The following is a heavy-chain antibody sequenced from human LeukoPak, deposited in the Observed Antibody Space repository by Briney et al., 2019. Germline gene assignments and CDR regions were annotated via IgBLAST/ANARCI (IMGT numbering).Heavy chain of an antibody. CDR2: IIPIFGTA. D-gene: IGHD3-3*01. V-gene: IGHV1-69*05. CDR3: ARGHYDFWSGHKYYFDY. CDR1: GGTFSSYA. Sequence: ASVKVSCKASGGTFSSYAISWVRQAPGQGLEWMGGIIPIFGTANYAQKFQGRVTITTDESTSTAYMELSSLRSEDTAVYYCARGHYDFWSGHKYYFDYWGQGTLVTVSS. J-gene: IGHJ4*02.